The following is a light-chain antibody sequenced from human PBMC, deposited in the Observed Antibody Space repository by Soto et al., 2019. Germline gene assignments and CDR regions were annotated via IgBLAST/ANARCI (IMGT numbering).Light chain of an antibody. Sequence: EIVLTQSPGTLSLSPGERATLSCRASQSVSSSYLAWYQQRPGQAPRLLIYGASNRATGIPDRFSGSGSGTDFTLTISRLEPEDSAVCFCQQYGHAPLTFGGGTKVEIK. J-gene: IGKJ4*01. CDR2: GAS. CDR1: QSVSSSY. CDR3: QQYGHAPLT. V-gene: IGKV3-20*01.